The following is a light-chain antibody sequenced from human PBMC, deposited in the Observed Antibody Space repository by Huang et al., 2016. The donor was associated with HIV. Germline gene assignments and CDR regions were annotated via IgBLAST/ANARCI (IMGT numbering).Light chain of an antibody. CDR1: HDISNH. V-gene: IGKV1-33*01. CDR3: QQYDNLPQT. Sequence: DIQMTQSPSSLSASVGDRVTITCQASHDISNHLNWYQQKPGKAPKLLIYDASSLKTGVPARFSGSGSGTEFIFTISRLRPDDIATYYCQQYDNLPQTFGQGTKLVIK. J-gene: IGKJ2*01. CDR2: DAS.